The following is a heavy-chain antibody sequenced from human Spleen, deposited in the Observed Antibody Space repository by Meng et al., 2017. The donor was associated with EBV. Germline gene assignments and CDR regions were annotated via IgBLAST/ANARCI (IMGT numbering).Heavy chain of an antibody. D-gene: IGHD3-10*01. Sequence: LQVQESGSGLGKPSQNLSLTCAVSGVSISSGGYSWSWLRQPPGKGLEWVGYMHYSGSTYNNPSLKSRVTMSVDRSKNQFSLRLTSVTAADTAVYYCAGNYGGNLGWIDPWGQGTLVTVSS. V-gene: IGHV4-30-2*01. J-gene: IGHJ5*02. CDR2: MHYSGST. CDR1: GVSISSGGYS. CDR3: AGNYGGNLGWIDP.